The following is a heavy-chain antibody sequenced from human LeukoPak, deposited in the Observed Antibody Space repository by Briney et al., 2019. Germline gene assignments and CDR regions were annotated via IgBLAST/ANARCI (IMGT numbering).Heavy chain of an antibody. Sequence: GASVKVSCKASGYTFTSYYMHWVRQAPGQGLEWMGIINPSGGSTTYAQKFQGRVTMTRDTSTSTVYMELSSLRSDDTAVYYCARELRSYYYYMDVWGKGTTVTVSS. CDR1: GYTFTSYY. D-gene: IGHD4-17*01. J-gene: IGHJ6*03. V-gene: IGHV1-46*01. CDR2: INPSGGST. CDR3: ARELRSYYYYMDV.